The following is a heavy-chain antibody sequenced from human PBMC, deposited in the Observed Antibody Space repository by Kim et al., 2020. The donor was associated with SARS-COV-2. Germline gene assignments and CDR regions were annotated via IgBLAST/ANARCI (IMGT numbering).Heavy chain of an antibody. V-gene: IGHV5-51*01. J-gene: IGHJ1*01. CDR1: GYSFSSYW. D-gene: IGHD3-22*01. CDR3: SRQGWKELVYYS. CDR2: IYASDSPA. Sequence: GESLKISCKGSGYSFSSYWIGWVRQMPGKGLEWMWIIYASDSPARYSPSFEGQVTFSADTSINTAYLQWSSLKASDTAIYYCSRQGWKELVYYSWGQGTL.